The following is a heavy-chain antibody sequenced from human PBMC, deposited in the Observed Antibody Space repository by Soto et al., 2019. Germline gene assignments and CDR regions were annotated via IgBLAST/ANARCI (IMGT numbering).Heavy chain of an antibody. Sequence: PSDTLSLTFTVSGGSISSISYYWGWIRQPPGKGLELIGSIYYSGSTYYTPSLKSRVTISVDTSKNQFSLKLSSVTAADTAVYYCARQRGYFHXWGQVTLFTVSX. CDR1: GGSISSISYY. CDR2: IYYSGST. V-gene: IGHV4-39*01. J-gene: IGHJ4*02. CDR3: ARQRGYFHX.